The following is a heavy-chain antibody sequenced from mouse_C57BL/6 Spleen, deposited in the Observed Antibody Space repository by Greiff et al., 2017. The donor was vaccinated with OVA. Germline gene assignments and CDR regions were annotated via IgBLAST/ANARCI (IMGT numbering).Heavy chain of an antibody. J-gene: IGHJ2*01. D-gene: IGHD3-2*02. CDR1: GFTFSSYG. CDR2: ISSGGSYT. CDR3: ARHVDSSGESHFDY. V-gene: IGHV5-6*01. Sequence: EVMLVESGGDLVKPGGSLKLSCAASGFTFSSYGMSWVRQTPDKRLEWVATISSGGSYTYYPDSVKGRFTISRYNAKNTLYLQMSSLRSEDTAMYYCARHVDSSGESHFDYWGQGTTLTVSS.